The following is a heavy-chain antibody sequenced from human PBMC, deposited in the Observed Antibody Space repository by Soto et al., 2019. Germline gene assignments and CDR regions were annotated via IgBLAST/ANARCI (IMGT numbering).Heavy chain of an antibody. J-gene: IGHJ3*02. D-gene: IGHD4-17*01. CDR3: AKTHLEGIDYHIDAFDI. Sequence: GGSLRLSCAASGFTFSSYAMSWVRQAPGKGLEWVSAISGSGGSTYYADSVKGRFTISRDNSKNTLYLQMNSLRAEDTAVYYCAKTHLEGIDYHIDAFDIWGQGTMVTVSS. CDR1: GFTFSSYA. V-gene: IGHV3-23*01. CDR2: ISGSGGST.